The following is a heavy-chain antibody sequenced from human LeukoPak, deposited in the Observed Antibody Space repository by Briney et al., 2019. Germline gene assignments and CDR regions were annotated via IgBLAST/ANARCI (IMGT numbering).Heavy chain of an antibody. D-gene: IGHD3-10*02. CDR1: GYTFTGYY. Sequence: ASVKVSCKASGYTFTGYYMHWVRQAPGQGLEWMGWINPNSGGTNYAQKFQGRVTMTRDTSISTAYMELSRLRSDDTAVYYCARDRGTRFGELLYWFDPWGQGTLVTVSP. CDR3: ARDRGTRFGELLYWFDP. J-gene: IGHJ5*02. V-gene: IGHV1-2*02. CDR2: INPNSGGT.